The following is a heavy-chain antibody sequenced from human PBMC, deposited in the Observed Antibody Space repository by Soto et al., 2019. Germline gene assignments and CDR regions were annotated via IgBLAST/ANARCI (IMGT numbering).Heavy chain of an antibody. D-gene: IGHD2-2*02. Sequence: PSETLSLTCTVSGGSISSYYWSWIRQPPGKGLEWIGYIYYSGSTNYNPSLKSRVTISVDTSKNQFSLKLSSVTAADTAVYYCAREVRYPGWFDPWGQGTLVTVSS. CDR1: GGSISSYY. CDR2: IYYSGST. CDR3: AREVRYPGWFDP. J-gene: IGHJ5*02. V-gene: IGHV4-59*01.